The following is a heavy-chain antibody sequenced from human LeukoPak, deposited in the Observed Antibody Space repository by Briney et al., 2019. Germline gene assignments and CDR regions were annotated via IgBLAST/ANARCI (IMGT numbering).Heavy chain of an antibody. J-gene: IGHJ5*02. CDR1: GGSISSYY. V-gene: IGHV4-59*08. CDR3: ARRVPAADYGGNSDRFDP. D-gene: IGHD4-23*01. CDR2: IYYSGST. Sequence: PSETLSLTCTVSGGSISSYYWSWIRQPPGKGLEWIGYIYYSGSTNYNPSLKSRVTISVDTSKNQFSLKLSSVTAADTAVYYCARRVPAADYGGNSDRFDPWGQGTLVTVSS.